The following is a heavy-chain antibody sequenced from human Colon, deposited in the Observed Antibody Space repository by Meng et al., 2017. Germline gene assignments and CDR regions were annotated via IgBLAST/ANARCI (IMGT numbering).Heavy chain of an antibody. CDR1: GGSISSYY. D-gene: IGHD6-19*01. V-gene: IGHV4-59*01. J-gene: IGHJ5*02. CDR2: IDYSGTT. Sequence: QVQLQGSGPGLVKPSETLSPTCTVSGGSISSYYWSWIRQSPAKGLEWIAYIDYSGTTKYNPSLKSRVTISVDVSKNQFSLNMESVTAADTAVYYCARQGSSGWYTYWFDPWGQGTLVTVSS. CDR3: ARQGSSGWYTYWFDP.